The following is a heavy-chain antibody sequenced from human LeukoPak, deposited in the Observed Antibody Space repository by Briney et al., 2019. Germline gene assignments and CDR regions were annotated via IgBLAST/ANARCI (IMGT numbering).Heavy chain of an antibody. CDR1: GFTFSSYA. CDR2: ISYDESYR. CDR3: AKDRVPLDY. J-gene: IGHJ4*02. V-gene: IGHV3-30-3*01. D-gene: IGHD3-10*01. Sequence: GGSLRLSCAASGFTFSSYAMHWVRQAPGKGLEWVALISYDESYRYYADSVKGRFTISRDNSKNTLYLQMNSLRAEDTAVYYCAKDRVPLDYWGQGTLVTVSS.